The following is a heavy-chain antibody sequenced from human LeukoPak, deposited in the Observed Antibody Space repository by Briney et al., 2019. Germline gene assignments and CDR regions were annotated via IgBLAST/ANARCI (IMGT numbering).Heavy chain of an antibody. D-gene: IGHD2-2*01. Sequence: GGSLRLSCAASGFTVSSNYMSWVRQAPGKGLEWVSVIYSGGSTYYADCVEGRFTISRDNSKNTLYLQMNRLRAEDTAVYYCALGYCSSTSCHDYYYYMDVWGKGTTVTVSS. V-gene: IGHV3-53*01. J-gene: IGHJ6*03. CDR3: ALGYCSSTSCHDYYYYMDV. CDR2: IYSGGST. CDR1: GFTVSSNY.